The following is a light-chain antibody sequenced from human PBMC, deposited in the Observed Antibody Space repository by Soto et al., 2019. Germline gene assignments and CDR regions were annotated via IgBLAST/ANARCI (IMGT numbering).Light chain of an antibody. CDR2: DAS. J-gene: IGKJ3*01. CDR1: QDISNY. Sequence: DIQMTQSPSSLSASVGDRVTITCQASQDISNYLNWYQQKPGKAPKLLIYDASNLETGVPSRFSGSGSGTDFTFTISSLQPEDIATYYCQQYDNRPPLFTFGPGTKVDIK. CDR3: QQYDNRPPLFT. V-gene: IGKV1-33*01.